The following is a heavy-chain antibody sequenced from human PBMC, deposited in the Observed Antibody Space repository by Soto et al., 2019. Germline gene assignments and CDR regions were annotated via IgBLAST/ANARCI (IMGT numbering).Heavy chain of an antibody. CDR2: INHSGST. J-gene: IGHJ6*03. V-gene: IGHV4-34*01. CDR3: ASLPTEDYYYYYMDV. CDR1: GGSFSGYY. D-gene: IGHD4-17*01. Sequence: SETLSLTCAVYGGSFSGYYWSWIRQPPGKGLEWIGEINHSGSTNYNPSIKSRVTISVDTSKNQLSLKLSSVTAADTAVYYCASLPTEDYYYYYMDVWGKGTTVTVSS.